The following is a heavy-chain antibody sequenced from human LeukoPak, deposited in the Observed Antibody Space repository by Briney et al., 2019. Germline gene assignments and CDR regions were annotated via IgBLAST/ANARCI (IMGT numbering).Heavy chain of an antibody. CDR2: ISGSADST. J-gene: IGHJ4*02. Sequence: GGSLRLSCAASGFTFSSYAMTWVRQAPGKGLQWVSDISGSADSTYHADSVKGRFTISRDNSKNTLYLQMNSLRAEDTAIYYCTKDGRAKIVVVVAAKGRPYYFDYWGQGALVTVSS. CDR3: TKDGRAKIVVVVAAKGRPYYFDY. CDR1: GFTFSSYA. D-gene: IGHD2-15*01. V-gene: IGHV3-23*01.